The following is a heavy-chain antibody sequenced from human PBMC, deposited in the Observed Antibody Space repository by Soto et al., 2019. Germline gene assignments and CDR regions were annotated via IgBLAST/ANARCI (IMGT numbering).Heavy chain of an antibody. D-gene: IGHD2-15*01. Sequence: PGGSLRLSCAASGFSFSDYSMNWVRQAPGKGVEWVSVIELGGTAAYYRDSVKGRFTIFKDKSMNTVYLQMNSLTVEDAAVYYCTKDRVPDGIYSFDYWGQGALVTVSS. V-gene: IGHV3-23*03. CDR2: IELGGTAA. CDR3: TKDRVPDGIYSFDY. CDR1: GFSFSDYS. J-gene: IGHJ4*02.